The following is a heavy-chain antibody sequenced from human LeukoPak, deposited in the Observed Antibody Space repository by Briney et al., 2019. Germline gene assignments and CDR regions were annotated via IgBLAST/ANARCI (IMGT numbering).Heavy chain of an antibody. D-gene: IGHD6-25*01. J-gene: IGHJ4*02. Sequence: GGSLRLSCAASGFTFRSYSMNWVRQAPGKGLEWVSSISSTSSYIYYTDSAKGRFTISRDNAKNSLYLQMNSLRAEDTAVYYCARAFPPLRTSAAGDFWGQGTLVTVSS. V-gene: IGHV3-21*06. CDR1: GFTFRSYS. CDR3: ARAFPPLRTSAAGDF. CDR2: ISSTSSYI.